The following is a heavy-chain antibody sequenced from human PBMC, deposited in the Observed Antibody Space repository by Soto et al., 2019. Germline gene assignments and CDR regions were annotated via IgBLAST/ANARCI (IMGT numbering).Heavy chain of an antibody. CDR2: ISSSSSYI. Sequence: EVQLVESGGGLVKPGGSLRLSCAASGFTFSSYSMNWVRQAPGKGLEWVSSISSSSSYIYYADSVKGRFTISRDNAKNSLYRQMNSLRAEDTAVYYCARDDPDYYDSSGPEGYWGQGTLVTVSS. D-gene: IGHD3-22*01. V-gene: IGHV3-21*01. CDR1: GFTFSSYS. CDR3: ARDDPDYYDSSGPEGY. J-gene: IGHJ4*02.